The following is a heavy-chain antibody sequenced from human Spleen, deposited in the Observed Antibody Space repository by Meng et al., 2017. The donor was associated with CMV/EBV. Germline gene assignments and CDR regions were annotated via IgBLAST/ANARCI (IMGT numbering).Heavy chain of an antibody. V-gene: IGHV1-2*02. Sequence: ASVKVSCKASGYTFTGYYIYWVRQAPGQGLEWMGWINPDSGGTNYADSMKGRFTISRDNTKNSLYLQMNSLRADDTAVYYCARETVADQNWFDPWGQGALVTVSS. J-gene: IGHJ5*02. CDR1: GYTFTGYY. D-gene: IGHD6-19*01. CDR3: ARETVADQNWFDP. CDR2: INPDSGGT.